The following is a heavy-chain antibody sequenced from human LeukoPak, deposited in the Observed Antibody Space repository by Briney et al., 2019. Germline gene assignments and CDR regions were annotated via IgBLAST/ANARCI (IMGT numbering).Heavy chain of an antibody. Sequence: GGSLRLSCAASGFTFSSYAMHWVRRAPGKGLEWVAVISYDGSNKYFADSVKGRFTISRDNSKNTLYLQMNSLRAEDTAVYYCARGGRVGAAAALTLDYWGQGTLVTVSS. J-gene: IGHJ4*02. CDR1: GFTFSSYA. V-gene: IGHV3-30-3*01. CDR2: ISYDGSNK. D-gene: IGHD6-13*01. CDR3: ARGGRVGAAAALTLDY.